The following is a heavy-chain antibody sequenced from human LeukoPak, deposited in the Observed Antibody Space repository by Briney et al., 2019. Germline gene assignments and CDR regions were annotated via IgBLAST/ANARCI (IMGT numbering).Heavy chain of an antibody. CDR3: ARFEILRRTIFGVVPGTNDY. CDR1: GYTFTSYG. J-gene: IGHJ4*02. V-gene: IGHV1-18*01. CDR2: ISAYNGNT. Sequence: ASVKVSCKASGYTFTSYGISWVRQAPGQGLEWMGWISAYNGNTNYAQKLQGRVTMTTDTSTSTACMELRSLRSDDTAVYYCARFEILRRTIFGVVPGTNDYWGQGTLVTVSS. D-gene: IGHD3-3*01.